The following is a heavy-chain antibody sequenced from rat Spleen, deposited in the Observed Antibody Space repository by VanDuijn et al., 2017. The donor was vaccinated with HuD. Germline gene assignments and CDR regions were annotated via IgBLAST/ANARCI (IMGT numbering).Heavy chain of an antibody. CDR2: ISTGGGDT. D-gene: IGHD1-11*01. CDR1: GFTFRNYG. V-gene: IGHV5S13*01. J-gene: IGHJ3*01. Sequence: EVQLVESGGGLVQPGRSLKLSCAASGFTFRNYGMAWVRQTLTKGLEWVATISTGGGDTYYRDSVRGRFTISRNNAKSTLYLQMDSLRSEDTATYYCATEPLNYGGPHWFAYWGQGTLVTVSS. CDR3: ATEPLNYGGPHWFAY.